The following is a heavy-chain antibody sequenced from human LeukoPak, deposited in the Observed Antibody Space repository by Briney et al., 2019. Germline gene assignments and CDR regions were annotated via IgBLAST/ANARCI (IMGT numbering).Heavy chain of an antibody. D-gene: IGHD5-18*01. CDR3: ARVPTSGYNPRRHDY. CDR2: INPSGGST. Sequence: ASVKVSCKASGYTFTSYYMHWVRQAPGQGLEWMGIINPSGGSTSYAQKFQGRVTMTRDTSTSTVYMELSSVTAADTAVYYCARVPTSGYNPRRHDYWGQGTLVTVSS. CDR1: GYTFTSYY. J-gene: IGHJ4*02. V-gene: IGHV1-46*01.